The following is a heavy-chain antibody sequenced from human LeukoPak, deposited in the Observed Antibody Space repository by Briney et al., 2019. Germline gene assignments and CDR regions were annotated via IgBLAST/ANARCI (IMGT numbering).Heavy chain of an antibody. CDR3: AKAEGRRDYYDSSGYYETDY. CDR2: ISYDGSNK. Sequence: HPGGSLRLSCAASGFTFSSYGMHWVRQAPGKGLEWVAVISYDGSNKYYADSVKGRFTISKDNSKNTLYLQMNSLRTEDTAVYYCAKAEGRRDYYDSSGYYETDYWGQGTLVTVSS. CDR1: GFTFSSYG. V-gene: IGHV3-30*18. D-gene: IGHD3-22*01. J-gene: IGHJ4*02.